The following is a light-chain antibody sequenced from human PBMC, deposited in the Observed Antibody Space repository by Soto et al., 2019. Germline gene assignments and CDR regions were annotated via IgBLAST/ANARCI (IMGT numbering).Light chain of an antibody. CDR3: QQYNSYPYT. CDR1: QSISSW. J-gene: IGKJ2*01. Sequence: DIQMTQSPSTLSASVGDRVTITCRASQSISSWLAWYQQKPGKAPNLLIYKASSLESGVPSRFSGSGSGTEFTLTISRLQPDDFATYYCQQYNSYPYTFGPGTKLEIK. CDR2: KAS. V-gene: IGKV1-5*03.